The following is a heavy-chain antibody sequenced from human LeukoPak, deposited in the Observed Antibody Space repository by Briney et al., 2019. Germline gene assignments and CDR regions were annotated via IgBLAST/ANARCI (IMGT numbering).Heavy chain of an antibody. V-gene: IGHV3-74*01. Sequence: GGSLRLSCPASGFTLSNYWMHWVRQPPSKGLVWVARINTVGSSTSYADSVKGRFTISRDNAKNTLYLKMNSLRAEDTAVYYCARPTDDYSSSWYSRAFDIWGQGTMVTVSS. CDR1: GFTLSNYW. D-gene: IGHD6-13*01. CDR3: ARPTDDYSSSWYSRAFDI. J-gene: IGHJ3*02. CDR2: INTVGSST.